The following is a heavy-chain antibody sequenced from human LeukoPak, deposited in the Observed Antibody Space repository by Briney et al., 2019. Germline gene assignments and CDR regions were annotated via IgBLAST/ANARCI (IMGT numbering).Heavy chain of an antibody. J-gene: IGHJ4*02. D-gene: IGHD2-2*01. Sequence: GXSLRLSCAASGFTFSGYWMPWVRQAPGKGLLWVSRVNSDGSSTNYANSVRGRFTISRDNAENTLYLQMNCLRVEDTAVYYCARRVVVAAAPYYFDYWGQGTLVTVSS. V-gene: IGHV3-74*01. CDR3: ARRVVVAAAPYYFDY. CDR2: VNSDGSST. CDR1: GFTFSGYW.